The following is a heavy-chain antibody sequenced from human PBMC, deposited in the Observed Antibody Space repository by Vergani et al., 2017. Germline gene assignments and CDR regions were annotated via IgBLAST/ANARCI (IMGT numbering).Heavy chain of an antibody. CDR1: GYTFTSYG. CDR2: ISAYNGNT. J-gene: IGHJ6*02. CDR3: ARNFKWDLQESSYGMDV. D-gene: IGHD1-26*01. Sequence: QVQLVQSGAEVKKPGASVKVSCKASGYTFTSYGISWVRQAPGQGLEWMGWISAYNGNTNDAQKRQGRVTMTTDTSTSTPYMDLRSLRSDDTAVYYGARNFKWDLQESSYGMDVWGQGTTVTVSS. V-gene: IGHV1-18*04.